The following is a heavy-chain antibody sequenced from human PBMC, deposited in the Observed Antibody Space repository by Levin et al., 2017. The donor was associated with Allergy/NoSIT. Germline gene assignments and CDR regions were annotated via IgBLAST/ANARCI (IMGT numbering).Heavy chain of an antibody. D-gene: IGHD3-10*01. CDR2: IWYDGSNK. CDR3: ARDLGGSGSYGDY. CDR1: GFTFSSYG. J-gene: IGHJ4*02. V-gene: IGHV3-33*01. Sequence: GESLKISCAASGFTFSSYGMHWVRQAPGKGLEWVAVIWYDGSNKYYADSVKGRFTISRDNSKNTLYLQMNSLRAEDTAVYYCARDLGGSGSYGDYWGQGTLVTVSS.